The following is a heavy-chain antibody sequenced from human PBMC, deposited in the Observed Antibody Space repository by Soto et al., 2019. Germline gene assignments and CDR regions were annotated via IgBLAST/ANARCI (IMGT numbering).Heavy chain of an antibody. CDR2: IIPIFGTA. CDR3: ASHYEQQLGGWFDP. D-gene: IGHD6-13*01. J-gene: IGHJ5*02. V-gene: IGHV1-69*06. CDR1: GGTFSSYA. Sequence: QVQLVQSGAEVKKPGSSVKVSCKASGGTFSSYAISWVRQAPGQGLEWMGGIIPIFGTANYAQKFQGRVTITADKSTSTAYMELSSLSSEETAVYYCASHYEQQLGGWFDPWGQGTLVTVSS.